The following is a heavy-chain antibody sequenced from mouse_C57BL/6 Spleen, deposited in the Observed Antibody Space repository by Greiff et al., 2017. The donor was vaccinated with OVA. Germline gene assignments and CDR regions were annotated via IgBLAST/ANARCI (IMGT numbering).Heavy chain of an antibody. V-gene: IGHV10-1*01. CDR2: IRSKSNNYAT. CDR3: GRYYGY. J-gene: IGHJ4*01. Sequence: EVQLVESGGGLVQPQGSLKLSCAASGFSFNTYAMTWVRQAPGKGLEWVARIRSKSNNYATYYADSVEDRFTITRDDSESMLYLEMNNVKTGETDMYYCGRYYGYWGQGTSVTVSS. D-gene: IGHD1-1*01. CDR1: GFSFNTYA.